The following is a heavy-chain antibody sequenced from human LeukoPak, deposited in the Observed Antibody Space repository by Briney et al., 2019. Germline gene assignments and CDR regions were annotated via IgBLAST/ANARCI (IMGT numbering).Heavy chain of an antibody. J-gene: IGHJ4*02. CDR2: IYYVGSNK. CDR1: GFTFSSYG. Sequence: GGSLRLSCAATGFTFSSYGMHWVRQAPCKGLAWVAVIYYVGSNKYFPYSVNGRFTNSIDNSKHTLFLQITRPTADDTPGCFSAKDFYRHGDYSQTFEYWGQGTLVTVSS. CDR3: AKDFYRHGDYSQTFEY. V-gene: IGHV3-33*06. D-gene: IGHD4-17*01.